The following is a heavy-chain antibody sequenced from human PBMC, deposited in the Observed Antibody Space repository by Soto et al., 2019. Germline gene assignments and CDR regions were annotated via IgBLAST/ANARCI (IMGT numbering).Heavy chain of an antibody. V-gene: IGHV4-34*01. J-gene: IGHJ4*02. CDR2: INHSGST. D-gene: IGHD3-10*01. CDR1: GGSFSGYY. CDR3: ARGTGSGSYPVDY. Sequence: PSETLSLTCAVYGGSFSGYYWSWIRQPPGKGLEWIGEINHSGSTNYNPSLKSRVTISVDTSKNQFSLKLSSVTAADTAVYYCARGTGSGSYPVDYWGQGTLVTVSS.